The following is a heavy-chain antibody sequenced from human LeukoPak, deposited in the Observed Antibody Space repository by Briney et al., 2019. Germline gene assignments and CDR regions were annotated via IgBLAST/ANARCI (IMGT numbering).Heavy chain of an antibody. V-gene: IGHV3-64*01. Sequence: GSPRLSCAPSGFTSSSFTLHWVRQAPGEGVEYVSAINIIGGSTTSAHSAKGRFIISRDNSKTTLHFHMSSLRPEDMAVYSVARGVSSSGAVGFCGQRTLGTVSS. CDR3: ARGVSSSGAVGF. CDR2: INIIGGST. J-gene: IGHJ4*02. CDR1: GFTSSSFT. D-gene: IGHD6-6*01.